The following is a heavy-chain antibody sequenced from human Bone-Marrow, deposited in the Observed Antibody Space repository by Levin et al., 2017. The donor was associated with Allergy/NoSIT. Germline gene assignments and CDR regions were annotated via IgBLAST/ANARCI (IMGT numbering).Heavy chain of an antibody. V-gene: IGHV4-59*01. Sequence: PSETLSLTCNVSGASITSYYWTWIRQPPGKGLEWIGFVYFSGNTNYNPSLRSRFTISVDTSKNQVSLKLNSVTPADTAVYYCARGVAGKGWGQGVLVSVSS. D-gene: IGHD6-19*01. CDR3: ARGVAGKG. CDR2: VYFSGNT. J-gene: IGHJ4*02. CDR1: GASITSYY.